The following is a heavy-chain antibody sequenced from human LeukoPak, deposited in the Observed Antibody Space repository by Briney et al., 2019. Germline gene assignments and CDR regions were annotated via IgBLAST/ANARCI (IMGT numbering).Heavy chain of an antibody. J-gene: IGHJ4*02. D-gene: IGHD4/OR15-4a*01. CDR2: ISISGDTT. V-gene: IGHV3-23*01. Sequence: GESLRLSCEVSGCHFTSHAMSWVRQAPGGGLEWVSGISISGDTTYYADSVQGRFIISRDNSKNTVYLQMFTAAVDDTAVYYCANEEVPNDYWGQGTLVTVSS. CDR1: GCHFTSHA. CDR3: ANEEVPNDY.